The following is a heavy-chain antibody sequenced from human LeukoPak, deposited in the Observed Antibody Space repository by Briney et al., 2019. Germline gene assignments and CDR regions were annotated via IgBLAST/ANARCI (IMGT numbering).Heavy chain of an antibody. D-gene: IGHD3-16*02. J-gene: IGHJ3*02. CDR3: ASYMITFGGVIADAFDI. Sequence: SQTLSLTCTVSGGSISSGDYYRSWIRQPPGKGLEWIGYIYYSGSTYYNPSLKSRVTISVDTSKNQFSLKLSSVTAADTAVYYCASYMITFGGVIADAFDIWGQGTMVTVSS. CDR1: GGSISSGDYY. CDR2: IYYSGST. V-gene: IGHV4-30-4*08.